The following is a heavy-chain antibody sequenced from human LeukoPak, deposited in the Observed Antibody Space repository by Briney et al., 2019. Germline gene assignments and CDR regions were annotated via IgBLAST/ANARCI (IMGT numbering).Heavy chain of an antibody. CDR2: INHSGST. D-gene: IGHD3-10*01. Sequence: SETLSLTCAVYGGSFSGYYWSWIRQPPGKGLEWIGEINHSGSTNYNPSLKSRVTISVDTSKNQFSLKLSSVTAADTAVYYCARNLPYYGSGRDWFDPWGQGTLVTVSS. CDR1: GGSFSGYY. V-gene: IGHV4-34*01. CDR3: ARNLPYYGSGRDWFDP. J-gene: IGHJ5*02.